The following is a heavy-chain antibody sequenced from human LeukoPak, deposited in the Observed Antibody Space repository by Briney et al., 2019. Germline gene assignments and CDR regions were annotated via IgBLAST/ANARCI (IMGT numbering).Heavy chain of an antibody. CDR3: ARVVNRIVGATTHDY. Sequence: GASVKVSCKASGYTFTGYYMHWVRQAPGHGLEWMGWINPNSGGTNYAQKFQGRVTMTRDTSISTAYMELSRLRSDDTAVYYCARVVNRIVGATTHDYWGQGTLVTVSS. CDR2: INPNSGGT. D-gene: IGHD1-26*01. CDR1: GYTFTGYY. J-gene: IGHJ4*02. V-gene: IGHV1-2*02.